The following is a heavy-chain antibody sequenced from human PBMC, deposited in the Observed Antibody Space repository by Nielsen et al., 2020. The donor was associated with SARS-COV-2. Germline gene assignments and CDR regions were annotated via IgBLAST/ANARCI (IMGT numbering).Heavy chain of an antibody. V-gene: IGHV1-18*04. J-gene: IGHJ5*02. CDR2: ISTYNGNT. CDR3: VREDYGSGSYGTWLDP. CDR1: GYTFTSYG. Sequence: ASVKVSCKASGYTFTSYGFSWVRQAPGQGLEWMGWISTYNGNTHYAQNVQGRVTMTTDTSTRTAYMELRGLRSDDTAVYYCVREDYGSGSYGTWLDPWGQGTPVTVSS. D-gene: IGHD1-26*01.